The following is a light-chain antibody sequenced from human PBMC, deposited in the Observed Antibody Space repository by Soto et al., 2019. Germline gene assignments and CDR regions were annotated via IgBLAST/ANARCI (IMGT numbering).Light chain of an antibody. CDR3: QQYATSPVT. V-gene: IGKV3-20*01. Sequence: EIVLTQSPGTLSLSPGERATLSCRASQSVSNSYLAWYQQKPGQAPRLLIFGASSRATGIPDRFSGSGSGTDFTLTISRLEPEDFTVYYCQQYATSPVTFGGGTKVELK. CDR1: QSVSNSY. J-gene: IGKJ4*01. CDR2: GAS.